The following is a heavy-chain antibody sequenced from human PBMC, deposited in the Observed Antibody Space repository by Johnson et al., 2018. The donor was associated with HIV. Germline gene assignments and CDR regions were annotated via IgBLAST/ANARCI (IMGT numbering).Heavy chain of an antibody. Sequence: HVQLVESVGGLVQPGGSLRLSCAASGFTVSSNYMIWVRQAPGKGLEWVAVISYDGSNKYYADSVKGRFTISRDNYKNTLYLQMNSLKTEDPAVYYCTTDYPHCTGGVCSDAFDIWGQGTMVTVSS. CDR3: TTDYPHCTGGVCSDAFDI. V-gene: IGHV3-30*03. J-gene: IGHJ3*02. CDR2: ISYDGSNK. CDR1: GFTVSSNY. D-gene: IGHD2-8*02.